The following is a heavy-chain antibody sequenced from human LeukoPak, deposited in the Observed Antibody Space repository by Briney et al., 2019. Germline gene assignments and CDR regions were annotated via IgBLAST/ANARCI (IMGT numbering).Heavy chain of an antibody. D-gene: IGHD4/OR15-4a*01. CDR1: GFTFRDYW. J-gene: IGHJ4*02. V-gene: IGHV3-7*01. Sequence: GGSLRLSCAASGFTFRDYWMSWMRQAPGKGLEWVANIKYDGDQEYYVDSVKGRFIISRDNAKNSLYLQLNSLRVEDTAVYYCRSGGAAPGAFDNWGQGTLVTVSP. CDR2: IKYDGDQE. CDR3: RSGGAAPGAFDN.